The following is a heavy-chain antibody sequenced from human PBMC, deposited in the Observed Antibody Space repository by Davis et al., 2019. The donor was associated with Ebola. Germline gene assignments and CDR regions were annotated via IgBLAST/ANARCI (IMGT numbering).Heavy chain of an antibody. CDR2: IRSKANSYAT. J-gene: IGHJ4*02. V-gene: IGHV3-73*01. D-gene: IGHD4-17*01. CDR1: GFTFSGSA. CDR3: TGTVTTIDY. Sequence: GESLKISCAASGFTFSGSAMHWVRQASGKGLEWAGRIRSKANSYATAYAASVKGRFTISRDDSKNTAYLQMNSLKTEDTAVYYCTGTVTTIDYWGQGTLVTVSS.